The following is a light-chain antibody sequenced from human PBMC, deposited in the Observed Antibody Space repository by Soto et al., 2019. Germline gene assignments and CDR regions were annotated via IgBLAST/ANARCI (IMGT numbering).Light chain of an antibody. CDR1: QSVRSY. CDR3: QHRSSSPLT. Sequence: EIVFTRSPATPSLSPGEKATLSCRARQSVRSYLDWCQQKTGQAPRLLIYDASNRATGIPARFSGSGSGTDFTLTISSLEPEDFAVYYCQHRSSSPLTFGGGTKVDIK. CDR2: DAS. V-gene: IGKV3-11*01. J-gene: IGKJ4*01.